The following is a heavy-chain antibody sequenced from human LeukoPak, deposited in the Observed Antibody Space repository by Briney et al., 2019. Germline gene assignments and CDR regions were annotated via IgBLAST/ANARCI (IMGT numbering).Heavy chain of an antibody. CDR1: GGSISTGSYY. CDR2: IYVSGST. V-gene: IGHV4-61*02. D-gene: IGHD4-17*01. CDR3: ARLKVGLRSYYFDY. Sequence: PSETLSLTCTVSGGSISTGSYYWRWIRQPAGKGLEWIGRIYVSGSTNYNPSLKSRVTISVDTSKNQFSLKLSSVTAADTAVYYCARLKVGLRSYYFDYWGQGTLVTVSS. J-gene: IGHJ4*02.